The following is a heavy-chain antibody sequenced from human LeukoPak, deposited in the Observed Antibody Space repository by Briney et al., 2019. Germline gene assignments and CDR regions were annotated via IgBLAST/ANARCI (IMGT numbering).Heavy chain of an antibody. CDR2: IWYDGSNI. V-gene: IGHV3-33*01. CDR1: GLSFSSHG. J-gene: IGHJ4*02. CDR3: ARARNDYDSNGFSVLDY. D-gene: IGHD3-22*01. Sequence: GGSLRLSCAASGLSFSSHGMHWVRRAPGKGLEWVAVIWYDGSNIYYADSVKGRFTISRDNSKNTLYLQMNSLRAEDTALYYCARARNDYDSNGFSVLDYWGQGTLVTVSS.